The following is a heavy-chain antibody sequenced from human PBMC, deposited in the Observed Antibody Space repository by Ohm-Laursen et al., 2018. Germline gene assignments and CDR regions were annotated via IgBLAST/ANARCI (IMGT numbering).Heavy chain of an antibody. D-gene: IGHD3-22*01. Sequence: TLSLTCAISGDSVSTNTAAWNWIRQSPSKGLEWLGRTYYKSKWYTDYAVPVKSRITINPDTSKNQFSLQLSSVTAADTAVYYCARGLSVIVVVIKTFDIWGQGTMVTVSS. V-gene: IGHV6-1*01. CDR2: TYYKSKWYT. CDR3: ARGLSVIVVVIKTFDI. J-gene: IGHJ3*02. CDR1: GDSVSTNTAA.